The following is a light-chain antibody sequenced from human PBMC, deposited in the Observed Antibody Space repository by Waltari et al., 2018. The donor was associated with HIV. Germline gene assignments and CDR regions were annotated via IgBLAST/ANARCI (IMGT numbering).Light chain of an antibody. CDR3: AAWTDSLSGVV. CDR1: SSNIGRNY. CDR2: RNN. V-gene: IGLV1-47*01. J-gene: IGLJ2*01. Sequence: QSVLTQPPSASGTPGQRVTISCSGSSSNIGRNYVYWYQQLPGTAPTLLIYRNNQRPSGVPDRFSGSKSGTSASLAISGLRSEDEADYYCAAWTDSLSGVVFGGGTKLSVL.